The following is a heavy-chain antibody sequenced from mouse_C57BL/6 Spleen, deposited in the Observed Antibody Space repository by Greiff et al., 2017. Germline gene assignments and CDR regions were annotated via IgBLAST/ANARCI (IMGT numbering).Heavy chain of an antibody. Sequence: VQLQQPGAELVKPGASVKMSCKASGYTFTSYWLTWLKQRPGQGLEWIGDIFPGSGSTNYNEKFKSKATLTVDTSSSTAYMQLSSLTSEDSAVYYCATRFITGYAMDYWGQGTSVTVSS. J-gene: IGHJ4*01. CDR2: IFPGSGST. CDR1: GYTFTSYW. V-gene: IGHV1-55*01. CDR3: ATRFITGYAMDY. D-gene: IGHD1-1*01.